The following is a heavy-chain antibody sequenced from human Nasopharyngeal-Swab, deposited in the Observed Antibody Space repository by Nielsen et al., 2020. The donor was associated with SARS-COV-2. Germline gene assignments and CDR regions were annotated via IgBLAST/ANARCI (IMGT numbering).Heavy chain of an antibody. D-gene: IGHD3-3*01. V-gene: IGHV4-34*01. CDR3: ARDMYYDFWSGYLTHYYYYGMDV. J-gene: IGHJ6*02. CDR1: GGSFSGYY. Sequence: SETLSLTCAVYGGSFSGYYWTWIRQPPGKGLEWIGEINRSGSANYNPSLEGRVTISVDTSKNQFSLKVSSVTAADTAVYYCARDMYYDFWSGYLTHYYYYGMDVWGQGTTVTVSS. CDR2: INRSGSA.